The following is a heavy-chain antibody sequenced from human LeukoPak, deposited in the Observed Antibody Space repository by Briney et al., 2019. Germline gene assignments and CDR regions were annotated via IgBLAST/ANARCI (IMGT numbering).Heavy chain of an antibody. Sequence: GGSLRLSCAASGFTFSSNWMTWVRQAPGKGLEWVANIKQDGSEKYYVDSVKGRFTISRDNAKKSLYLQMNSLRSDDTAVYYCARDYNGILWYASKTWSPSDYWGQGTLVTVSS. J-gene: IGHJ4*02. CDR2: IKQDGSEK. CDR3: ARDYNGILWYASKTWSPSDY. V-gene: IGHV3-7*03. CDR1: GFTFSSNW. D-gene: IGHD2-21*01.